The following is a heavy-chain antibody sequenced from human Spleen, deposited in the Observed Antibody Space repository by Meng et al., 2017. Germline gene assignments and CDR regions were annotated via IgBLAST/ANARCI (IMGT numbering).Heavy chain of an antibody. CDR1: GASVSSGSNY. CDR3: ARGGGGGYTYGLAY. J-gene: IGHJ4*02. Sequence: QVQLEESGPGLVRPSETLSLTCSVSGASVSSGSNYWTWIRQPPGKGLEWIGYVYYNGHTSYKPSLKSRVTISMDTSKRQFSLKLTSVTAADAAVYYCARGGGGGYTYGLAYWGQGTLVTVSS. CDR2: VYYNGHT. D-gene: IGHD5-18*01. V-gene: IGHV4-61*01.